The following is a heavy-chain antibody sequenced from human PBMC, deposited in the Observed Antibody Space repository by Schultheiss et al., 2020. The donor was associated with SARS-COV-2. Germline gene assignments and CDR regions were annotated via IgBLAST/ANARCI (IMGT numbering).Heavy chain of an antibody. V-gene: IGHV4-61*10. J-gene: IGHJ4*02. Sequence: GSLRLSCTVSGGSISSGSYYWSWIRQPAGKGLEWIGYIYYSGSTNYNPSLKSRVTISVDTSKNQFSLKLSSVTAADTAVYYCARHAGGGSYEWDYWGQGTLVTVSS. CDR3: ARHAGGGSYEWDY. CDR2: IYYSGST. D-gene: IGHD2-15*01. CDR1: GGSISSGSYY.